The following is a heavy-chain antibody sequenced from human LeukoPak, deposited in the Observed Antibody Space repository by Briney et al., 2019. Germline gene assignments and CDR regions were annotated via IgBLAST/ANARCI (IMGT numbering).Heavy chain of an antibody. V-gene: IGHV4-4*07. J-gene: IGHJ4*02. D-gene: IGHD1-26*01. Sequence: PSETLSLTCTVSGGSISSYYWGWIRQPAGKGLEWIGRIYTSGSTNYNPSLKSRVTMSVDTSKNQFSLKLSSVAAADTAVYYCARGGRWELQPFDYWGQGTLVTVSS. CDR2: IYTSGST. CDR3: ARGGRWELQPFDY. CDR1: GGSISSYY.